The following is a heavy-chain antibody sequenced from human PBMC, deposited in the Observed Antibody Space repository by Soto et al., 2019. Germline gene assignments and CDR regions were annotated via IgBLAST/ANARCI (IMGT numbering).Heavy chain of an antibody. CDR2: INHSGSS. D-gene: IGHD3-16*01. CDR1: GGPFSDYS. Sequence: QVQLQQWGAGLLKPSETLSLTCAVHGGPFSDYSWHWIRQPPGKGLEWIGEINHSGSSNYNPSLKSRVTISVDPSRSQFSLNLISVTAADTAVYYCARGQGGWLQFWGFDHGGQGTLVTVSS. J-gene: IGHJ4*02. V-gene: IGHV4-34*01. CDR3: ARGQGGWLQFWGFDH.